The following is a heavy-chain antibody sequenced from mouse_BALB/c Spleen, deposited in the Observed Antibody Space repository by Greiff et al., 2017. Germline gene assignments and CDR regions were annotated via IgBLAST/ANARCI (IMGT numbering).Heavy chain of an antibody. Sequence: EVQLQQTGPELVKPGASVKISCKASGYSFTDYIMLWVKQSHGKSLEWIGNINPYYGSTSYNLKFKGKATLTVDKSSSTAYMQLNSLTSEDSAVYYCARWGLLRESRWYFDVWGAGTTVTVSS. J-gene: IGHJ1*01. CDR1: GYSFTDYI. D-gene: IGHD2-3*01. CDR3: ARWGLLRESRWYFDV. CDR2: INPYYGST. V-gene: IGHV1-39*01.